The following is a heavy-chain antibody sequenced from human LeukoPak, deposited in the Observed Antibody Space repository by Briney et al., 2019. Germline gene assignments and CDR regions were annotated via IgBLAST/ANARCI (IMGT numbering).Heavy chain of an antibody. CDR2: ISGSGDTT. CDR3: AKELTTERTPGVDS. Sequence: GGSLRLSCAASGFTFSSYSMSWVRQGPGTGLEWVSAISGSGDTTFYADSVKGRFTISRDNSKKTLYLQVNSLRAEDTAVYFCAKELTTERTPGVDSWGQGTLVTVSS. V-gene: IGHV3-23*01. D-gene: IGHD4-17*01. CDR1: GFTFSSYS. J-gene: IGHJ4*02.